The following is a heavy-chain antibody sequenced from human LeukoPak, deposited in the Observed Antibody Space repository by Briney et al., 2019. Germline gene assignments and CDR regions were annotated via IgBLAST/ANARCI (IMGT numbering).Heavy chain of an antibody. CDR2: ISSSSTTI. Sequence: GGSLRLSCAASGITFSSYSMNWVRQAPGKELEWVSYISSSSTTIYNADSVKGRFTISRDNAKNSLYLQMDSLRDEDTAVYYCARGPVTVGYFDCWGQGTLVTVSS. CDR3: ARGPVTVGYFDC. D-gene: IGHD2-21*02. J-gene: IGHJ4*02. CDR1: GITFSSYS. V-gene: IGHV3-48*02.